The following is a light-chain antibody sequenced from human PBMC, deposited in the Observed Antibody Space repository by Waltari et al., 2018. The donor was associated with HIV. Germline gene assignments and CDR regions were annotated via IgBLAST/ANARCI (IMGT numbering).Light chain of an antibody. J-gene: IGLJ2*01. V-gene: IGLV3-10*01. CDR1: ALPKKS. CDR3: YSTDNSGHHRV. Sequence: SYELTQPPSVAVSPGKKSRITCTGDALPKKSAACYQQKSGQAPVLVIYEDSKRPSGFPERFSGSSSGTTATLTISGAQVEDEADYYCYSTDNSGHHRVFGTGTKLTVL. CDR2: EDS.